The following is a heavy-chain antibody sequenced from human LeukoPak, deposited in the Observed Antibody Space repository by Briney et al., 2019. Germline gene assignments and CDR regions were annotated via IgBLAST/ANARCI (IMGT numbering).Heavy chain of an antibody. D-gene: IGHD3-3*01. Sequence: PSQTLSLTCTVSGGSISRADYYWSCIRQPPGKGLEWIGYIYYSGSTYYNPSLKSRATISVDTSKNQFSLKLSSVTAADTAVYYCARDSDFWSGYYYFDYWGQGTLVTVSS. J-gene: IGHJ4*02. CDR3: ARDSDFWSGYYYFDY. CDR2: IYYSGST. CDR1: GGSISRADYY. V-gene: IGHV4-30-4*08.